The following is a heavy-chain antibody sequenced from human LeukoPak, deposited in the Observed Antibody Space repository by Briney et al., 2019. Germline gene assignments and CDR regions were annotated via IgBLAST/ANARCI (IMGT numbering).Heavy chain of an antibody. CDR3: ARALILGIDAFDI. V-gene: IGHV1-2*02. CDR2: INPNSGGT. Sequence: GASVKVSCKASGYTFTGYYMHWVRQAPGQGLEWMGWINPNSGGTNYAQKFQGRVTMTRDTSISTAYMELSRLRSDDTAVYYCARALILGIDAFDIWGLGTMVTVSS. J-gene: IGHJ3*02. D-gene: IGHD7-27*01. CDR1: GYTFTGYY.